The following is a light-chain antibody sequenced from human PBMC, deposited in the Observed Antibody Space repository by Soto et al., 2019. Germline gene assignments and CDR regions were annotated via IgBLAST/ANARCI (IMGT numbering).Light chain of an antibody. J-gene: IGKJ1*01. CDR1: QSAKSN. V-gene: IGKV3-15*01. CDR2: GAS. CDR3: QQYNNWPRT. Sequence: EIVMTASPATLSVSPGEKGTLSCRASQSAKSNLAWYQQKPGQAPRLLIYGASTRATGIPARFSGSGSGTEFTLTISSLQSEDFAVYYCQQYNNWPRTFGQGTMVDI.